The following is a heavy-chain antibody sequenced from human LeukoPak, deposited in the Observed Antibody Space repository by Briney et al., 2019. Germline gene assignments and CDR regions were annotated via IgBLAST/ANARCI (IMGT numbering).Heavy chain of an antibody. CDR2: ISSSSSTI. D-gene: IGHD3-3*01. V-gene: IGHV3-48*01. CDR3: AREVRFLSFDY. CDR1: GFTFSSYS. J-gene: IGHJ4*02. Sequence: GGSLRLSCAASGFTFSSYSMNWVRQAPGKGLEWVSYISSSSSTIYYAGSVKGRFTISRDNAKNSLYLQMNSLRAEDTAVYYYAREVRFLSFDYWGQGTLVTVSS.